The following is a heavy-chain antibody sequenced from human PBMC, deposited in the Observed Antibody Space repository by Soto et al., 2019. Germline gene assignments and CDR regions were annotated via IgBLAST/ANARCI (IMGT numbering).Heavy chain of an antibody. CDR1: GFTFSSYD. CDR3: ARDRSRGWFDP. D-gene: IGHD2-2*01. CDR2: ISTAGDT. V-gene: IGHV3-13*01. Sequence: GSLRLSCAASGFTFSSYDMHWLRQAPGKGLEWVCIISTAGDTYYPNSVKGRFTVSRENAKNSFYLQMTSLRAEDTAVYYCARDRSRGWFDPWGQGTLVTVSS. J-gene: IGHJ5*02.